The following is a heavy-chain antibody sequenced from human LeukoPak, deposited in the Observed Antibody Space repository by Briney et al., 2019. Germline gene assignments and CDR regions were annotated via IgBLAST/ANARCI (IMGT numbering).Heavy chain of an antibody. CDR1: GFTFSSFS. D-gene: IGHD2/OR15-2a*01. J-gene: IGHJ4*02. Sequence: PGGSLRLSCAASGFTFSSFSMNWVRQAPGKGLEWVGRIKSKTHGGTTDYAAPVKGRFTISRDDSKNTLYLQMNSLKTEDTAVYYCTTVGFLWGQGTLVTVSS. CDR3: TTVGFL. CDR2: IKSKTHGGTT. V-gene: IGHV3-15*01.